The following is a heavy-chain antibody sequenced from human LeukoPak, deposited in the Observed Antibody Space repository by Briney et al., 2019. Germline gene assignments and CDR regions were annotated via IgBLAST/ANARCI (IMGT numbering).Heavy chain of an antibody. Sequence: GGSLRLSCAASEFTFSTYWMSWVRQAPGKGLEWVANIKQDGSEKYYVDSVRGRFAISRDNAKNSLYLQMNSLRAEDTAVYYCAKGPLRGTAAAIDYWGQGTLVTVSS. V-gene: IGHV3-7*03. J-gene: IGHJ4*02. CDR2: IKQDGSEK. CDR3: AKGPLRGTAAAIDY. CDR1: EFTFSTYW. D-gene: IGHD2-2*01.